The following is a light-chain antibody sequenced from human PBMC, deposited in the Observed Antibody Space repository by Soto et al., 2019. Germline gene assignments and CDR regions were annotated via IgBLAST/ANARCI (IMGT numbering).Light chain of an antibody. CDR1: QSVSSSY. V-gene: IGKV3-20*01. CDR2: DAS. Sequence: EIVLTQSPGTLSLSPGDRATLSCRASQSVSSSYLAWYQQKGGQAPRLLIYDASSRTTGIPDRFSGSGSGTDFTLTISRLEPEDFAVYYCQQYGSSPKTFGQGTKVEIK. CDR3: QQYGSSPKT. J-gene: IGKJ1*01.